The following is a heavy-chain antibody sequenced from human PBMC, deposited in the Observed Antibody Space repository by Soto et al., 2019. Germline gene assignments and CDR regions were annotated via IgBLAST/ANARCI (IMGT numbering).Heavy chain of an antibody. CDR3: AASIFYYGMDV. Sequence: ESLKLSCTGAGYTFTNYWIGWVLQMPGKGLEWMGIIYHADSDTKYNPSFQGQVTISADKSITTTYLQWSSLKASDTAIYYCAASIFYYGMDVWGQGTTVTVSS. CDR1: GYTFTNYW. J-gene: IGHJ6*02. CDR2: IYHADSDT. V-gene: IGHV5-51*01.